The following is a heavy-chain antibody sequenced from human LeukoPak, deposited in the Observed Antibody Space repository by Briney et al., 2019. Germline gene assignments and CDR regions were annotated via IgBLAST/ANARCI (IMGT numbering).Heavy chain of an antibody. V-gene: IGHV3-7*01. D-gene: IGHD1-26*01. CDR1: GFTFSSYW. Sequence: GGSLRLSCAASGFTFSSYWMSWIRQAPGKGLEWVANIKEDGSDKNYVDSVRGRFTISRDNAKNALYLQMNRLRAEDTAVYYCGREVPGGARSLDCWGQGTVVTVSP. CDR3: GREVPGGARSLDC. CDR2: IKEDGSDK. J-gene: IGHJ4*02.